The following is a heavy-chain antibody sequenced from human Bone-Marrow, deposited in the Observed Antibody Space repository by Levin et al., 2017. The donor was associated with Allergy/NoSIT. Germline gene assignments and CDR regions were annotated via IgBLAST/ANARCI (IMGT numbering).Heavy chain of an antibody. Sequence: SCAASGFTFSDYYMSWIRQAPGKGLEWVSYISSSGATINYADSVNGRFTISRDKAKHSLYLQMNSLRAEDKAMYYLARDSLHEARRAHYYYGMDVWGQGTTVTVSS. J-gene: IGHJ6*02. CDR1: GFTFSDYY. CDR3: ARDSLHEARRAHYYYGMDV. CDR2: ISSSGATI. V-gene: IGHV3-11*01.